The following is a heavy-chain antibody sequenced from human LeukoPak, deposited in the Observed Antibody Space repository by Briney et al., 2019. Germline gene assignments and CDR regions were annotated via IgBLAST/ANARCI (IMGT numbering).Heavy chain of an antibody. J-gene: IGHJ4*02. Sequence: SVKVSCKASGGTFSSYAISWVRQAPGQGLEWMGRIIPIFGTANYAQKFQGGVTITTDESTSTAYMELSSLRSEDTAVYYCARDGDYDSSEYYFDYWGQGTLVTVSS. CDR3: ARDGDYDSSEYYFDY. CDR1: GGTFSSYA. V-gene: IGHV1-69*05. CDR2: IIPIFGTA. D-gene: IGHD3-22*01.